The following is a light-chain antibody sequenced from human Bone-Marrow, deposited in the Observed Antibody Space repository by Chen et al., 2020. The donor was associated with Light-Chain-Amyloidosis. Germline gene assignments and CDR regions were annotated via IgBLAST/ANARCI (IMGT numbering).Light chain of an antibody. Sequence: VLTQPPSASGTPGQRVTISCSGSSSNIGSNSVHWYHQLPGTAPKLLIYTSNQRPAGVPDRFSGSKSGTSASLAISGLQSEDEADYYCAAWDDSLNGVVFGGGTKLTVL. J-gene: IGLJ2*01. CDR3: AAWDDSLNGVV. CDR2: TSN. V-gene: IGLV1-44*01. CDR1: SSNIGSNS.